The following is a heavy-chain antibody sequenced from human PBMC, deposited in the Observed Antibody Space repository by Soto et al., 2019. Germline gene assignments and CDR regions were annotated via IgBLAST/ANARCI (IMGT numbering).Heavy chain of an antibody. CDR2: IKSKTDGGTT. J-gene: IGHJ4*02. CDR3: TTDPGGDYPMDY. Sequence: EVQLVESGGGLVKPGGSLRLSCAASGFTFSNAWMSWVRQAPGKGLEWVGRIKSKTDGGTTDYAAPVKGRFTISRDDSKNTLYLQMNSLKTEDTAVYYCTTDPGGDYPMDYWGQGTLVTVSS. CDR1: GFTFSNAW. V-gene: IGHV3-15*01. D-gene: IGHD4-17*01.